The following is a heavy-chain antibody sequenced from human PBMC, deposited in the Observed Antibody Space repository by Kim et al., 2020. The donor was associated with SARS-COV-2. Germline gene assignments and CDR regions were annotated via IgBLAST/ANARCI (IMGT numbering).Heavy chain of an antibody. CDR1: GFTFSSYS. CDR2: ISSSSSTI. D-gene: IGHD2-15*01. V-gene: IGHV3-48*02. Sequence: GGSLRLSCAASGFTFSSYSMNWVRQAPGKGLEWVSYISSSSSTIYYADSVKGRFTISRDNAKNSLYLQMNSLRDEDTAVYYCARAPPMDIVVVVSAPYYYGMDVWGQGTTVTVSS. CDR3: ARAPPMDIVVVVSAPYYYGMDV. J-gene: IGHJ6*02.